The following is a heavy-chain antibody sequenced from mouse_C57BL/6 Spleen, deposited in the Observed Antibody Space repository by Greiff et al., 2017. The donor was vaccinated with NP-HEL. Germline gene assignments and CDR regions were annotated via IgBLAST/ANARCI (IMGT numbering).Heavy chain of an antibody. Sequence: EVKVVESGGGLVKPGGSLKLSCAASGFTFSSYAMSWVRQTPEKRLEWVATISDGGSYTYSPDNVKGRFTISRDNAKNNLYLQMSHLKTEDTAMYYCARLYYSNYFDYWGQGTTLTVSS. CDR1: GFTFSSYA. CDR3: ARLYYSNYFDY. CDR2: ISDGGSYT. V-gene: IGHV5-4*03. D-gene: IGHD2-5*01. J-gene: IGHJ2*01.